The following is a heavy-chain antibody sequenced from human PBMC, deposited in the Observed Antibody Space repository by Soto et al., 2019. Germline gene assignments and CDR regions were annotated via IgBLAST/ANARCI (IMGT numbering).Heavy chain of an antibody. CDR1: GFTFSNYA. Sequence: QVQLAESGGGVVQPGRSLRLSCAASGFTFSNYAMQWVRQAPGKGLEWVAVVSSEGGTQFYADSVKGPFTISRDNSKNSLYLQMNSLTTEDAALYYCARETYYSGHLIGNLDLWDRGTLVIVSS. CDR2: VSSEGGTQ. D-gene: IGHD3-10*01. CDR3: ARETYYSGHLIGNLDL. J-gene: IGHJ2*01. V-gene: IGHV3-30-3*01.